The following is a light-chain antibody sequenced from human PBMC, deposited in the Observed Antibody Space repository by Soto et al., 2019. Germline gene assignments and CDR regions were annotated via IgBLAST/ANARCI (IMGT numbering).Light chain of an antibody. V-gene: IGKV4-1*01. CDR2: WAS. CDR1: QSVLFSSNNKNY. CDR3: QQYYSTPLT. J-gene: IGKJ4*01. Sequence: DIVMTQSPDSLAVSLGERANINCKSSQSVLFSSNNKNYLAWYQQKPGQPPKLLIYWASTRDSGVPDRFSGSGSGTDFALTIRSLQAEDVAVYYCQQYYSTPLTFGGGTKVEI.